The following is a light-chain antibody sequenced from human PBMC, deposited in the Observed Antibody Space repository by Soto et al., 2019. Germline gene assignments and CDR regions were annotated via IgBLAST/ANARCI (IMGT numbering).Light chain of an antibody. J-gene: IGLJ2*01. CDR3: SSYAGSNNYVV. V-gene: IGLV2-8*01. CDR2: EVT. Sequence: QSVLTQPASVSGSPGQSITISCTGTSSDIGTYNFVSWYQQRPGKAPKLLIFEVTKRPSGVPARFSGSKSGNTASLTVSGLQAEDEADYFCSSYAGSNNYVVFGGGTKLTVL. CDR1: SSDIGTYNF.